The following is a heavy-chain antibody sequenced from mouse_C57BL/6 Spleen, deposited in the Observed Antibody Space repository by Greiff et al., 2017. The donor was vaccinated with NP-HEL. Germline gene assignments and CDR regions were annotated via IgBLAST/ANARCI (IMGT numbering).Heavy chain of an antibody. CDR2: IDPSDSYT. J-gene: IGHJ4*01. V-gene: IGHV1-50*01. Sequence: VQLQQPGAELVKPGASVKLSCKASGYTFTSYWMQWVKQRPGQGLEWIGEIDPSDSYTNYNQKVKGKATLTVDTSSSTAYMQLSSLTSEDSAVYYCARGGPYYAMDYWGQGTSVTVSS. CDR1: GYTFTSYW. CDR3: ARGGPYYAMDY.